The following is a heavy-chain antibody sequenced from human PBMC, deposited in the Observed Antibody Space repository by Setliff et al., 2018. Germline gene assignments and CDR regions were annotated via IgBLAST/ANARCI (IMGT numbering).Heavy chain of an antibody. V-gene: IGHV1-69*05. Sequence: ASVKVTCKATGWIHHNYDISWLRPAPGQGLEWMGGMIPIFGTTSYAQKFQGRVTISTDESTMTAYMELNSLRPEDTAMYYCAREEVIVMTVNNYYYNMDVWGKGTTVTVSS. J-gene: IGHJ6*03. CDR1: GWIHHNYD. CDR3: AREEVIVMTVNNYYYNMDV. CDR2: MIPIFGTT. D-gene: IGHD2-21*02.